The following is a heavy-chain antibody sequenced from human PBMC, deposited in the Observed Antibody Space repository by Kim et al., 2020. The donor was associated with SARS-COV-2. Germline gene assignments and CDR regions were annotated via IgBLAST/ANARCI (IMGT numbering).Heavy chain of an antibody. J-gene: IGHJ4*01. CDR3: AKDSRYYYDSSVTFDY. V-gene: IGHV3-23*01. Sequence: GSLRLSCAASGFAFNIYAMSWVRQAPGKGLEWVSGIGAGGGSTYYADSVKGRFTISRDHSKNTLYLQMNSLRAEDTAVYYCAKDSRYYYDSSVTFDYWG. CDR2: IGAGGGST. D-gene: IGHD3-22*01. CDR1: GFAFNIYA.